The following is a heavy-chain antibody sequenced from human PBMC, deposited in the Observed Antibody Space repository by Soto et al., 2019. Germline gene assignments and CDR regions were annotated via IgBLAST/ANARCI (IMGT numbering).Heavy chain of an antibody. CDR1: GYTFTSYY. J-gene: IGHJ4*02. CDR2: INPSGYGT. D-gene: IGHD2-2*01. V-gene: IGHV1-46*01. Sequence: ASVKVSCKASGYTFTSYYMHWVRQAPGQGLEWMGIINPSGYGTSYAQKFQGRVTMTRDTSTTTFYMDLSSLRSEDTAVYFCARDAVVVPSALYYFDYWGQGTL. CDR3: ARDAVVVPSALYYFDY.